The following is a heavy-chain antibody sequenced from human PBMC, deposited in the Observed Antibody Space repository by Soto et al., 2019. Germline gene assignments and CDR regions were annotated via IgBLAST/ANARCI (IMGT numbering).Heavy chain of an antibody. J-gene: IGHJ4*02. V-gene: IGHV4-59*01. CDR1: GDSLNNYY. D-gene: IGHD6-19*01. CDR2: IYYSGST. Sequence: QVQLQESGPGLVKPSETLSLTCTVSGDSLNNYYWTWVRQPPGKSLEWIGYIYYSGSTNYNPSLKGRVNISVDTSKNQFSLTVISVTAADTAVYYCARSSGWDFDSWGQGALVTVSS. CDR3: ARSSGWDFDS.